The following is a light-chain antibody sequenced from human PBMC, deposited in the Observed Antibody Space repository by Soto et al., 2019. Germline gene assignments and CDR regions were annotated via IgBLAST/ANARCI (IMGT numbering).Light chain of an antibody. Sequence: VMTQPPLSLSVAPGQPASISCKSSQSLLHIAGETFLFWYLQKPGQSPQLLIYEVSTRVSGVPDRFSGSGSGTDFTLEISRVETDDVGIYYCMQSTQLPPTFGQGTRLEI. J-gene: IGKJ5*01. CDR3: MQSTQLPPT. CDR1: QSLLHIAGETF. CDR2: EVS. V-gene: IGKV2D-29*02.